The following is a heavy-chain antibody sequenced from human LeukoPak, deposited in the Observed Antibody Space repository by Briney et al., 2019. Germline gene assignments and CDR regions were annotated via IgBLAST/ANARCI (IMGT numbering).Heavy chain of an antibody. Sequence: GGTLRLSCVASGFTFTDHPMNWVRQAPGKGLEWVSYIGGGNTIFYADSVKGRFTISRDEARKSIYLQMSSLRVEDTAFYYCARDLAYSRLDYWGQGMLVTVSS. CDR3: ARDLAYSRLDY. CDR2: IGGGNTI. V-gene: IGHV3-69-1*01. D-gene: IGHD5-18*01. CDR1: GFTFTDHP. J-gene: IGHJ4*02.